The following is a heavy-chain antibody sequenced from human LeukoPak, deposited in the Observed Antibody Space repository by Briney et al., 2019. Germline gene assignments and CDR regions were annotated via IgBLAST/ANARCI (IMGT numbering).Heavy chain of an antibody. CDR2: IYSGGST. Sequence: PGGSLRLSCAVSGFTVSNNFMSWVRQAPGKGLEWVSVIYSGGSTFYADSVKGGFTISRDNSKNTLYLQMNSLRAEDTAVYYCARDCRAFDSSAYYFDYWGQGTLVTVSS. V-gene: IGHV3-66*01. J-gene: IGHJ4*02. D-gene: IGHD3-22*01. CDR1: GFTVSNNF. CDR3: ARDCRAFDSSAYYFDY.